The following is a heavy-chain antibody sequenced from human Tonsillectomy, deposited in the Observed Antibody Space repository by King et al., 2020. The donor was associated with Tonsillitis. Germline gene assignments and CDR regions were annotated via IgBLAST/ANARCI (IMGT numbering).Heavy chain of an antibody. CDR1: GFDFSSYG. CDR2: ISFDATRK. J-gene: IGHJ4*02. Sequence: VQLVESGGGVVQPGGSLRLSCASSGFDFSSYGMHWVRQAPGKGLEWVAVISFDATRKNYADSVKGRFTISRDNSKDTLYLQMNSLRAEDTAVYYCARERLYSSDWGIDYWGQGSLVTVSS. V-gene: IGHV3-33*01. CDR3: ARERLYSSDWGIDY. D-gene: IGHD6-19*01.